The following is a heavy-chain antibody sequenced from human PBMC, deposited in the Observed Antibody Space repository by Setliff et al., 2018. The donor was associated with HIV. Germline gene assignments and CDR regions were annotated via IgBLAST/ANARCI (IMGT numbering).Heavy chain of an antibody. J-gene: IGHJ6*03. Sequence: ASVKVSCKASGYTFSTYGISWVRQAPGQGLEWMGWISAYNGSTSYAQKFQGRVTMTRDTSTSTVYMELSSLRSEDTAVYYCARAYDSTYMDVWGKGTTVTVSS. CDR2: ISAYNGST. V-gene: IGHV1-18*01. CDR3: ARAYDSTYMDV. D-gene: IGHD3-22*01. CDR1: GYTFSTYG.